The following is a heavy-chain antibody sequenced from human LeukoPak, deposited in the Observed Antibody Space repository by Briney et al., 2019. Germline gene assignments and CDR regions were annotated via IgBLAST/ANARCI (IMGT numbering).Heavy chain of an antibody. D-gene: IGHD5-18*01. CDR2: ISGHNGNT. Sequence: ASVKVSCKASGYTFTSYLISWVRQVPGQGLEWMGWISGHNGNTDYAQKFKDRVTLTTDTSTSTAYMELRSLTSDDTAVYYCATTTPEAAMLTDAFDIWGQGTVVTVSS. CDR3: ATTTPEAAMLTDAFDI. J-gene: IGHJ3*02. CDR1: GYTFTSYL. V-gene: IGHV1-18*01.